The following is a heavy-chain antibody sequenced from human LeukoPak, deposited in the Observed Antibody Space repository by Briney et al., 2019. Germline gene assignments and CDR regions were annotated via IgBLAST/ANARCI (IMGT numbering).Heavy chain of an antibody. CDR2: ANPKSGGT. CDR3: ARDLGRDLNTILRGVIYTFDF. J-gene: IGHJ4*02. Sequence: ASVKVSCKASGYTXTGNYMHWVRQAPGQRLEWMGWANPKSGGTNYAQKFQGRVTMTRDTSISTAYMELSRLRSDDTAVYYCARDLGRDLNTILRGVIYTFDFWGQGTLVTVSS. D-gene: IGHD3-10*01. CDR1: GYTXTGNY. V-gene: IGHV1-2*02.